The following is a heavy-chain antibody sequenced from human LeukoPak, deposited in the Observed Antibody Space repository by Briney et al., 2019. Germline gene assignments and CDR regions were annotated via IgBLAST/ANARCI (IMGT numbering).Heavy chain of an antibody. V-gene: IGHV3-30*18. D-gene: IGHD3-22*01. J-gene: IGHJ6*02. CDR2: ISYDGSNK. CDR1: GLTFSSYG. Sequence: GGSLRLSCAASGLTFSSYGMHWVRQAPGKGLEWVAVISYDGSNKYYADSVKGRFTISRDNSKNTLYLQMNSLRAEDTAVYYCAKDRYYYDSSGYYSALYYYYGMDVWGQGTTVTVSS. CDR3: AKDRYYYDSSGYYSALYYYYGMDV.